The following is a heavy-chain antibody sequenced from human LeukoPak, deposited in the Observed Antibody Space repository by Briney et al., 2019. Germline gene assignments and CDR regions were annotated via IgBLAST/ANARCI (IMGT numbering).Heavy chain of an antibody. Sequence: ASVKVSCKASGYTFTSYDINWVRQATGHGLEWMGWMNPNSGNTGYAQKFQGRVTMTRNTSISTAYMELSSLRSEDTAVYYCAREGTYYYDSSGYYYFDYWGQGTLVTVSS. V-gene: IGHV1-8*01. CDR3: AREGTYYYDSSGYYYFDY. CDR2: MNPNSGNT. CDR1: GYTFTSYD. J-gene: IGHJ4*02. D-gene: IGHD3-22*01.